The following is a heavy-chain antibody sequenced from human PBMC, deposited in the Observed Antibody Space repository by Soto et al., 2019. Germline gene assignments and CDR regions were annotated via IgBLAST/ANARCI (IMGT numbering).Heavy chain of an antibody. Sequence: ASETLSLTCTVSGGSISSGGYYWSWIRQHPGKGLEWIGYIYYSGSTYYNPSLKSRVTISVDTSKNQFSLKLSSVTAADTAVYYCARLPLDAFDIWGQGTMVTVSS. CDR1: GGSISSGGYY. CDR3: ARLPLDAFDI. V-gene: IGHV4-31*03. J-gene: IGHJ3*02. CDR2: IYYSGST.